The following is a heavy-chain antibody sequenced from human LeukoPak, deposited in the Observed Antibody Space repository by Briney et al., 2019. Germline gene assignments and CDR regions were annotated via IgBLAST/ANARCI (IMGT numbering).Heavy chain of an antibody. CDR2: IYYSGST. CDR3: ASPPQAYYYGSGSSSDAFDI. J-gene: IGHJ3*02. Sequence: SETLSLTCTVSGGSISSSSYYWGWIRQPPGKGLEWIGSIYYSGSTYYNPSLKSRVTISVDTSKNQFSLKLSSVTAADTAVYYCASPPQAYYYGSGSSSDAFDIWGQGTMVTVSS. D-gene: IGHD3-10*01. V-gene: IGHV4-39*01. CDR1: GGSISSSSYY.